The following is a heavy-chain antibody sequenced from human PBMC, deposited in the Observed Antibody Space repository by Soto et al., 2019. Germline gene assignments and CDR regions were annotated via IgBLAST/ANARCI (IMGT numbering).Heavy chain of an antibody. CDR1: GFTFSDYY. J-gene: IGHJ3*02. CDR2: ISSSSSYT. Sequence: QVQLVESGGGLVKPGGSLRLSCAASGFTFSDYYMSWIRQDPGKGLEWVSYISSSSSYTNYADSVKGRFTISRDNAKNSLYLQMNSLRAEDTAVYYCARDLAVAVTGGAFDIWGQGTMVTVSS. D-gene: IGHD6-19*01. CDR3: ARDLAVAVTGGAFDI. V-gene: IGHV3-11*05.